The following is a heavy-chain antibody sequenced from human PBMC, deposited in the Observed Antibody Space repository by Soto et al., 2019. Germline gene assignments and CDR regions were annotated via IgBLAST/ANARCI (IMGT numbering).Heavy chain of an antibody. CDR3: ARRNILGGGFGLYYYYYLDV. D-gene: IGHD1-26*01. Sequence: QVQLVQSGAEVRKPGASVKVSCKASGYTFTSYDINWLRQATGQGLEWMGWMNSNSGNTGYAQKFQGRVTMKRNTSIRTAYMELSSLRSEDTAVYYCARRNILGGGFGLYYYYYLDVWGKGTTVTVSS. V-gene: IGHV1-8*01. CDR1: GYTFTSYD. CDR2: MNSNSGNT. J-gene: IGHJ6*03.